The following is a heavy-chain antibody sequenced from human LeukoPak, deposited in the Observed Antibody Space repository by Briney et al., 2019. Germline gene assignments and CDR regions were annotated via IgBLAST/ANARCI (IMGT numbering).Heavy chain of an antibody. J-gene: IGHJ3*01. CDR2: ISGSGGST. CDR1: GFTFNNYA. CDR3: GKDSGRDLVVVA. D-gene: IGHD2-15*01. V-gene: IGHV3-23*01. Sequence: PGGSLRLSCAASGFTFNNYAMSWVRQAPGKGLEWVSAISGSGGSTYYADSVKGRFTISRDNSKNTLYLQMNSLRAEDTAVYYCGKDSGRDLVVVAWGQGTMVTVSS.